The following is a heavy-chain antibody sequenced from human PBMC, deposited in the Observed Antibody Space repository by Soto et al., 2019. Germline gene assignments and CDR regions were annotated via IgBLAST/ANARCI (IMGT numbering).Heavy chain of an antibody. CDR3: AQIIAVADPLDY. J-gene: IGHJ4*02. V-gene: IGHV4-34*01. D-gene: IGHD6-19*01. CDR2: INHSGST. CDR1: GGSFSGYY. Sequence: SETLSLTCAVYGGSFSGYYWTWIRQPPGTGLEWIGEINHSGSTNYNPSLKSRVTISVDTSKNQFSLKLTSVTAADTAVYYCAQIIAVADPLDYWGQGTLVTVSS.